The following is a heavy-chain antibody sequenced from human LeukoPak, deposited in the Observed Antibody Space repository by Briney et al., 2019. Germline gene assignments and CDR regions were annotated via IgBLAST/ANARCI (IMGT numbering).Heavy chain of an antibody. D-gene: IGHD3-16*01. CDR1: GGSISSYY. CDR2: IYHSGST. Sequence: PSEALSLTCTVSGGSISSYYWSWIWQPPGKGLEWIGYIYHSGSTNYNPSLKSRVTISVDTSKNQFSLKLSSVTAADTAVYYCARHDPGLNAFDIWGQGTMVTVSS. J-gene: IGHJ3*02. CDR3: ARHDPGLNAFDI. V-gene: IGHV4-59*08.